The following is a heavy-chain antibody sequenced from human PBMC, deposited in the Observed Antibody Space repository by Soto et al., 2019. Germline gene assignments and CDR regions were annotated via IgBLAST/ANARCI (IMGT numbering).Heavy chain of an antibody. V-gene: IGHV4-34*01. CDR2: INHSGST. J-gene: IGHJ5*02. Sequence: SETLSLTCAVYGGSFSGYYWSGIRQPPGKGLEWIGEINHSGSTNYNPSLKSRVTISVDTSKNQFSLKLSSVTAADTAVYYCARGWNYGPWFHPWGQGTLVTVSS. D-gene: IGHD1-7*01. CDR1: GGSFSGYY. CDR3: ARGWNYGPWFHP.